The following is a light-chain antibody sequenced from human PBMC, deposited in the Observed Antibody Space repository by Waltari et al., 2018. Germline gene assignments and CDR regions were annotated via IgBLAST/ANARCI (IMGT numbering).Light chain of an antibody. Sequence: QSALTQPASVSGSPGQSITISCPGPISDIGSYNHVSWYQQYPGQAPKRLIFDVSDRPPGVFDRFSGSKSGNTASLTISGLQAEDEADYYCSSFTTSSSWIFGGGTKLTVL. CDR2: DVS. J-gene: IGLJ2*01. CDR3: SSFTTSSSWI. V-gene: IGLV2-14*03. CDR1: ISDIGSYNH.